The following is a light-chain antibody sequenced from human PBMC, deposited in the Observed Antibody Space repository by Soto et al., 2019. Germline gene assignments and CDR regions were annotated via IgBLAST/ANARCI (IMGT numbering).Light chain of an antibody. CDR3: QQYNNWPPEYT. CDR2: DAS. CDR1: QSVNTR. J-gene: IGKJ2*01. V-gene: IGKV3D-15*01. Sequence: EIVMTQSPATLSVSPGERATLSCRARQSVNTRLAWYQQKPGQAPRLVIYDASTRATGIPARFSGSGSGTEFTLTISSLQSEDFAVYHCQQYNNWPPEYTFGQGTKLEIK.